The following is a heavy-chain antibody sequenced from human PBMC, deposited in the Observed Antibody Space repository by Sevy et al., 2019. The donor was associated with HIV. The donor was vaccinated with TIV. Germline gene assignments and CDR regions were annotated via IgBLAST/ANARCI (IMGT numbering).Heavy chain of an antibody. V-gene: IGHV3-23*01. CDR3: ARVGGGGYYDPWSGYLEFDP. J-gene: IGHJ5*02. Sequence: GGSLRLSCLGSGFSFSSDAMSWVRQAPGKGLQWVATVSASGGSTYYADSVRGRFSITRDNSKNTLYVKMNSLRAEDTAVYDCARVGGGGYYDPWSGYLEFDPWGQGTLVTVSS. CDR2: VSASGGST. CDR1: GFSFSSDA. D-gene: IGHD3-3*01.